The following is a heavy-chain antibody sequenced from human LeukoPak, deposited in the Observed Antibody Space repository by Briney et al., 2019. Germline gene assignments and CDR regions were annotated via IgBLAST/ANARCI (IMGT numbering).Heavy chain of an antibody. CDR2: ISWNSGSI. D-gene: IGHD4-17*01. CDR1: GFTFDDYA. CDR3: AKGGMTTVTSKFDY. Sequence: GGSLRLSCAASGFTFDDYAMHWVRQAPGKGLEWVSGISWNSGSIGYADSVKGRFTISRDNAKNSLYLQMNSLRAADTALYYCAKGGMTTVTSKFDYWGQGTLVTVSS. V-gene: IGHV3-9*01. J-gene: IGHJ4*02.